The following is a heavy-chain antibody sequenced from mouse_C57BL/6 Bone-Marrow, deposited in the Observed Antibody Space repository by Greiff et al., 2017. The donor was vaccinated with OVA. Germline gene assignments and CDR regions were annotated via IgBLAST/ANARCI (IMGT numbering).Heavy chain of an antibody. J-gene: IGHJ4*01. V-gene: IGHV5-17*01. CDR1: GFTFRDYG. CDR3: ARTKVYAMDY. CDR2: ISSGSSTI. Sequence: EVMLVESGGGLVKPGGSLKLSCAASGFTFRDYGMHWVRQAPEKGLEWVAYISSGSSTISYADTVKGRFTISRDNAKNTLFLQMTSLRSEDTAMYYCARTKVYAMDYWGQGTSVTVSS.